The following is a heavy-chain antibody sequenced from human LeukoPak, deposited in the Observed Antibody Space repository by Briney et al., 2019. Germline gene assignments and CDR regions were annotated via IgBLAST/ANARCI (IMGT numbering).Heavy chain of an antibody. D-gene: IGHD3-16*01. Sequence: PGGSLRLSCAASGFAFSRYGMHWVRQAPGKGLEWVAFIPYDGSNKYYADSVKGRFTISRDNFKNTLYLQMNSLRTEDTAVYYCAKGVGGRASYYYMDVWGKGTAVTVSS. CDR3: AKGVGGRASYYYMDV. J-gene: IGHJ6*03. V-gene: IGHV3-30*02. CDR1: GFAFSRYG. CDR2: IPYDGSNK.